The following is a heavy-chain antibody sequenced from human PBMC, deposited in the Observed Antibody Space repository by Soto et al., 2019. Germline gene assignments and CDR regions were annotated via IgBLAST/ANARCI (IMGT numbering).Heavy chain of an antibody. CDR2: IIPILGTA. CDR3: ARDGIYYSDYVMYYGMDV. D-gene: IGHD4-17*01. CDR1: GGTFSSYA. V-gene: IGHV1-69*01. Sequence: QVQLVQSGAEVKKPGSSVKVSCKASGGTFSSYAISWVRQAPGQGLEWMGGIIPILGTANYAQKFQGRVTITADESTCTAYMELSSLRSEDTAVYYCARDGIYYSDYVMYYGMDVWGQGTTVTVSS. J-gene: IGHJ6*02.